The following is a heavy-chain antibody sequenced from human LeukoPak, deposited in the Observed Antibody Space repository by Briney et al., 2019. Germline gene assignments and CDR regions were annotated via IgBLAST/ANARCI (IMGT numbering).Heavy chain of an antibody. CDR1: GYTFTGYY. V-gene: IGHV1-2*02. Sequence: ASVKVSCKASGYTFTGYYMHWVRQAPGQGLDWMGWINPNSGGTKCAQNFQGRVTMTRDTSISTAYMELSRLRSDDTAVYYCARDSAVYDSSGYFLHAFDIWGQGTMVTVSS. CDR2: INPNSGGT. J-gene: IGHJ3*02. D-gene: IGHD3-22*01. CDR3: ARDSAVYDSSGYFLHAFDI.